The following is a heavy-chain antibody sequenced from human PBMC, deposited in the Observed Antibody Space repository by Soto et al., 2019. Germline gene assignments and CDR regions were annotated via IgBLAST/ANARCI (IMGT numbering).Heavy chain of an antibody. Sequence: PSETLSLTCAVSGGSISSGGYSWSWIRQPPGKCLEWIGYIYHSGSTYYNPSLKSRVTISVDRSKNQFSLKLSSVTAADTAVYYCARGSPVATDYWAQGTLVTVSS. D-gene: IGHD2-21*02. CDR2: IYHSGST. V-gene: IGHV4-30-2*01. CDR3: ARGSPVATDY. J-gene: IGHJ4*02. CDR1: GGSISSGGYS.